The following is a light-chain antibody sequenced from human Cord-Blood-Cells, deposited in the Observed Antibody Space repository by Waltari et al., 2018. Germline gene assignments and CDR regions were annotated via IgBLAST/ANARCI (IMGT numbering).Light chain of an antibody. V-gene: IGKV1-39*01. CDR3: QQSYSTPLT. CDR1: QSISSY. Sequence: DIQMTQSPSSLSASVGDRVTITCRASQSISSYLIWYQQKPGKAPKLLIYAASSLQSGVPSRFSGSGSGKDFTLTISSLQPEDFAPYYCQQSYSTPLTFGGGTKVEIK. CDR2: AAS. J-gene: IGKJ4*01.